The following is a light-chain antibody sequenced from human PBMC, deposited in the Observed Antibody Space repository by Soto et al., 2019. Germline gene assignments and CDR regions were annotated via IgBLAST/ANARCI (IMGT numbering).Light chain of an antibody. CDR3: QQYNNWPP. V-gene: IGKV3-15*01. CDR2: GAS. CDR1: QSVSSN. J-gene: IGKJ1*01. Sequence: EIVMTQSPATLSVSTGEIATLYFSASQSVSSNLAWYQQTPGQAPRLLIYGASTRATGIPARFSGSGSGTEFTLTISSLQSEDFAVYCCQQYNNWPPFGQGTKVDIK.